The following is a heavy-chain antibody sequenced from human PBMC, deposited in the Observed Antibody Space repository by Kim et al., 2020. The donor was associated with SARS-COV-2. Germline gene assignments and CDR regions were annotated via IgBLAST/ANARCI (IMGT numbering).Heavy chain of an antibody. J-gene: IGHJ4*02. CDR3: AKKKQLAPIDY. V-gene: IGHV4-39*01. CDR2: IYYSGST. CDR1: GGSISSSSYY. D-gene: IGHD6-13*01. Sequence: SETLSLTCTVSGGSISSSSYYWGWIRQPPGKGLEWIGSIYYSGSTYYNPSLKSRVTMSVDTSKNQFSLKLSSVTAADTAVYYCAKKKQLAPIDYWGQGTLVTVSS.